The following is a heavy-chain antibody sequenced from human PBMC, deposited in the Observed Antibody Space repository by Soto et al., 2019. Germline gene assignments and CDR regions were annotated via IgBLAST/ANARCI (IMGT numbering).Heavy chain of an antibody. D-gene: IGHD5-18*01. V-gene: IGHV3-9*01. J-gene: IGHJ4*02. Sequence: EVQLVESGGGLGQPGRSLRLSCAASGFTFDDYAMHWVRQAPGKGLEWVSGISWNSGSIGYADSVKGRFTISRDNAKNSLYLQMNSLRAEDTALYYCAGGGYTYGVLHYWGQGTLVTVSS. CDR3: AGGGYTYGVLHY. CDR1: GFTFDDYA. CDR2: ISWNSGSI.